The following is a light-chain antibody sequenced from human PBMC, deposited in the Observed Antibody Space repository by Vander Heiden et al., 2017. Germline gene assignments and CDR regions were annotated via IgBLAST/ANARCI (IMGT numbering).Light chain of an antibody. J-gene: IGLJ2*01. CDR1: TSNIGSNH. Sequence: QSVLTQPPSASGTPGQRVTISCAGGTSNIGSNHVYWYQQVPGTAPNFLIYRNNQRPSGVPDRISGSKSGTSASLAISGLRSEDEATYYCAAWDDSLSGHVVFGGGTKLTVL. CDR3: AAWDDSLSGHVV. V-gene: IGLV1-47*01. CDR2: RNN.